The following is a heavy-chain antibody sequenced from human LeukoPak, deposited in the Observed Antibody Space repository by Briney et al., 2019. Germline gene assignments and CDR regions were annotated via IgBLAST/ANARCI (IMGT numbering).Heavy chain of an antibody. J-gene: IGHJ4*02. D-gene: IGHD5-18*01. CDR1: GGSISSGGYY. CDR2: IYYSGST. Sequence: PSQTLSLTCTVSGGSISSGGYYWSWIRQHPGKGLEWIGYIYYSGSTYYNPSLKSRVTISVDTSKNQFSLKMRSVTAADTAVYYCARDRRDTSMVWDYWGQGTLVTVSS. CDR3: ARDRRDTSMVWDY. V-gene: IGHV4-31*03.